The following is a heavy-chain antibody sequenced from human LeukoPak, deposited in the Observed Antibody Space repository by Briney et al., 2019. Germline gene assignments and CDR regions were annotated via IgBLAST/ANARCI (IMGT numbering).Heavy chain of an antibody. Sequence: SETLSLTCTVSGDSISSYYWNWIRQPPGKGLEWIGYIFYSGNTRYNPSLRSRVSISVDTSKNQFSLKLSSVTAADTAVYYCARDRHGDYAYNWFDPWGQGTLVTVSS. D-gene: IGHD4-17*01. CDR3: ARDRHGDYAYNWFDP. J-gene: IGHJ5*02. V-gene: IGHV4-59*01. CDR1: GDSISSYY. CDR2: IFYSGNT.